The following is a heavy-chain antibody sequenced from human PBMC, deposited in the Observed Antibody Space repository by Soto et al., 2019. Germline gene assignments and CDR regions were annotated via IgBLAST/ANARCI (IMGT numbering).Heavy chain of an antibody. J-gene: IGHJ5*02. CDR1: GFPFSSYS. D-gene: IGHD2-2*01. Sequence: PGGSLRLSCAASGFPFSSYSMNWVRQAPGKGLEWVSYISSSSSTIYYADSVNGRFTISRDNAKNSLYLQMNSLRAEDTAVYYCARALGCSSTSCKGNWFDPWGQGTLVTVSS. V-gene: IGHV3-48*01. CDR2: ISSSSSTI. CDR3: ARALGCSSTSCKGNWFDP.